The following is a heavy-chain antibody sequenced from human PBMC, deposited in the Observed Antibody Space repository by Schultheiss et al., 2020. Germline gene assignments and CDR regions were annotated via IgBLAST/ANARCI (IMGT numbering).Heavy chain of an antibody. J-gene: IGHJ6*02. CDR3: ASDYDFWSGPMDV. D-gene: IGHD3-3*01. Sequence: SETLSLTCTVSGGSISSYYWSWIRQPPGKGLEWIGSIYYSGSTYYNPSLKSRVTISVDTSKNQFSLKLSSVTAADTAVYYCASDYDFWSGPMDVWGQGTTVTVSS. CDR1: GGSISSYY. CDR2: IYYSGST. V-gene: IGHV4-59*05.